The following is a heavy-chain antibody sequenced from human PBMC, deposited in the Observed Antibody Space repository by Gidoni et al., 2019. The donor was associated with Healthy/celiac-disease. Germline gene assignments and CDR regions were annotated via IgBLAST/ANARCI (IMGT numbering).Heavy chain of an antibody. CDR1: GFTFSNAW. J-gene: IGHJ6*02. V-gene: IGHV3-15*01. CDR2: IKSKTDGGTT. CDR3: TTDLEGALSGYYYYGMDV. D-gene: IGHD1-26*01. Sequence: EVQLVESGGGLVKPGGSLRLSCAASGFTFSNAWMSWVRQAPGQGLGWVGRIKSKTDGGTTDYAAPVKGRFTISRDDSKNTLYLQMNSLKTEDTAVYYCTTDLEGALSGYYYYGMDVWGQGTTVTVSS.